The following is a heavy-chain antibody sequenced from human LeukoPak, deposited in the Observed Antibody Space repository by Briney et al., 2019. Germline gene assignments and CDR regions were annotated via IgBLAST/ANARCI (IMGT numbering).Heavy chain of an antibody. CDR2: VNEVGGT. CDR3: ARGQGATVPQVGKSWFDP. D-gene: IGHD1-26*01. V-gene: IGHV4-34*01. CDR1: IDSFSNYH. J-gene: IGHJ5*02. Sequence: PSETLSLTCAVYIDSFSNYHWNWIRQTPSKGLEWIGEVNEVGGTNISPSLRNRVILSVDTSKNQFFLKLISVTVADTAVYYCARGQGATVPQVGKSWFDPWSQGTRVTVSS.